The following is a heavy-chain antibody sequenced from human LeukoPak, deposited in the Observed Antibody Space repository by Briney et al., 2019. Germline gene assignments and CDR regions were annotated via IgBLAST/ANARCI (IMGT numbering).Heavy chain of an antibody. Sequence: PGGSLRLSCAASGFTFDDYAMPWVRQAPGKGLEWVSGISWNSGSIGYADSVKGRFTISRDNAKNSLYLQMNSLRAEDTALYYCAKENYYDSSGYPPAPYYYYGMDVWGQGTTVTVSS. D-gene: IGHD3-22*01. V-gene: IGHV3-9*01. CDR1: GFTFDDYA. CDR2: ISWNSGSI. CDR3: AKENYYDSSGYPPAPYYYYGMDV. J-gene: IGHJ6*02.